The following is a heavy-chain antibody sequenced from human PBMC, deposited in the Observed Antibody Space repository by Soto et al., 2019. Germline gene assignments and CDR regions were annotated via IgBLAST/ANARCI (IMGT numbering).Heavy chain of an antibody. V-gene: IGHV3-33*01. CDR2: IWYDGSNK. Sequence: PXESLSLACAASGFTFSSYGMHWVRQAPGKGLEWVAVIWYDGSNKYYADSVKGRFTISRDNSKNTLYLQMNSLRAEDTAVYYCARETVYYDFWSGYYTYYYYYGMDVWGQGTTVTVSS. CDR3: ARETVYYDFWSGYYTYYYYYGMDV. J-gene: IGHJ6*02. CDR1: GFTFSSYG. D-gene: IGHD3-3*01.